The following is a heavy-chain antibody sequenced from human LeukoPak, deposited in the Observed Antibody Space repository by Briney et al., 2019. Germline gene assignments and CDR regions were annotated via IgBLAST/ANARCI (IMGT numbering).Heavy chain of an antibody. Sequence: GGSLRPSCAASGITFSSYAMTWVRQAPGKGLKWLSAIGAGGDNTYYAASVKCRFTISRDNSKNTLYLQMISLRAEDTTVYYCANHGSGRYFDYWGQGTLVTVSS. V-gene: IGHV3-23*01. CDR3: ANHGSGRYFDY. D-gene: IGHD6-19*01. CDR2: IGAGGDNT. J-gene: IGHJ4*02. CDR1: GITFSSYA.